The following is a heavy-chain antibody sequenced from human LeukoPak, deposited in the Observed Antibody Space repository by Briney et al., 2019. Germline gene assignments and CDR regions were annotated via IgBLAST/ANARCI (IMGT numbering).Heavy chain of an antibody. CDR1: GFTFSRHA. V-gene: IGHV3-23*01. J-gene: IGHJ5*02. CDR3: VRGQIGVSVIVH. Sequence: GGSLRLCCAASGFTFSRHAITWGRPAPGLWLEWVSTMGDDFTGTFYAASVKGRFTISRDSAKNTLFLQMNSLRVEDTAVYYCVRGQIGVSVIVHWGQGTLVTVSS. CDR2: MGDDFTGT. D-gene: IGHD3-22*01.